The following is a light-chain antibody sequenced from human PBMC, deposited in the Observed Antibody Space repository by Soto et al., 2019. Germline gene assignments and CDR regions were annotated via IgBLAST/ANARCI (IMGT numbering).Light chain of an antibody. CDR3: QQSYRTLT. CDR1: QTISDY. J-gene: IGKJ3*01. V-gene: IGKV1-39*01. CDR2: AAS. Sequence: DIQMTQSPSSLSASVGDRVTITCRTSQTISDYLNWYQHKPGKAPKLLISAASSLQSGVPSRFSGSGSGTDFTLTISSLQPEDFATYYCQQSYRTLTFGPGTKVDIK.